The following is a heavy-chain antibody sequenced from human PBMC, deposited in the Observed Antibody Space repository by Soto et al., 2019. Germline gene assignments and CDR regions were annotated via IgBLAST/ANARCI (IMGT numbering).Heavy chain of an antibody. D-gene: IGHD3-10*01. CDR3: ARGYYYGSDTGAFDI. J-gene: IGHJ3*02. CDR2: ISAYNGNT. CDR1: GYTFTSYG. V-gene: IGHV1-18*01. Sequence: GASVKVSCKASGYTFTSYGISWVRQAPGQGLEWMGWISAYNGNTNYAQKLQGRVTMTTDTSTSTAYMELRSLRSDDTAVYYCARGYYYGSDTGAFDIWGQGTMVTVSS.